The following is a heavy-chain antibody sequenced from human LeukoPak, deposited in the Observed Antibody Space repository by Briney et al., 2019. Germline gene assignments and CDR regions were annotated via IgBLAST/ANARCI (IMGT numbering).Heavy chain of an antibody. V-gene: IGHV1-18*01. CDR2: ISAYNGNT. Sequence: GASVKVSCKASGYTFTSYGISWVRQAPGQGLEWMGWISAYNGNTNYAQKLQGRVTMTTDTSTSTAYMELRSLRSDDTAMYYCVRDIWYNRGDTSMVTRRFGPWGQGTLVTVSS. D-gene: IGHD5-18*01. CDR1: GYTFTSYG. CDR3: VRDIWYNRGDTSMVTRRFGP. J-gene: IGHJ5*02.